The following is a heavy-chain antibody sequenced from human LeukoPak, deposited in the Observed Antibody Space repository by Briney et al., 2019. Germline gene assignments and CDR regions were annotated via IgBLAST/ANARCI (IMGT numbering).Heavy chain of an antibody. CDR1: AYTYTSYY. V-gene: IGHV1-46*01. CDR2: VNPSGGSK. Sequence: ASVKVSCKVSAYTYTSYYMHWVRQAPGQGLGWRGIVNPSGGSKSYAQKFQGRVTITADESTSTAYMELSSLRSEDTAVYYCARDRVRGEYYSGSGSSTGLFDYWGQGTLVTVSS. J-gene: IGHJ4*02. D-gene: IGHD3-10*01. CDR3: ARDRVRGEYYSGSGSSTGLFDY.